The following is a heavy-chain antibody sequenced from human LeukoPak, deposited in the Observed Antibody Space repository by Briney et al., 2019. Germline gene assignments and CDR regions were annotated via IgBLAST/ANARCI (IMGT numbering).Heavy chain of an antibody. D-gene: IGHD6-13*01. CDR3: ARLPGIGAAANFDY. Sequence: ASVKVSCKASGYTFTGYRISWVRQAPGQGLEWMGWISVYNGNTNYAQKLQGRVTMTTDTSTSTDYMELRSLRSDDTAVYYCARLPGIGAAANFDYWGQGTLVTVSS. CDR2: ISVYNGNT. CDR1: GYTFTGYR. J-gene: IGHJ4*02. V-gene: IGHV1-18*01.